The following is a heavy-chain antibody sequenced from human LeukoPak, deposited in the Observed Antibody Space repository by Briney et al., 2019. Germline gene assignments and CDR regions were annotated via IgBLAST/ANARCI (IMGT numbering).Heavy chain of an antibody. V-gene: IGHV1-8*01. CDR2: MNPNSGNT. J-gene: IGHJ5*02. D-gene: IGHD1-26*01. CDR1: GYTFTSYD. Sequence: ASVKVSCKASGYTFTSYDINWVRQATGQGLEWMGWMNPNSGNTSYAQKFQGRVTMTRNTSISTAYMELSSLRSEDTAVYYCARFAIVGATMRWFDPWGQGTLVTVSS. CDR3: ARFAIVGATMRWFDP.